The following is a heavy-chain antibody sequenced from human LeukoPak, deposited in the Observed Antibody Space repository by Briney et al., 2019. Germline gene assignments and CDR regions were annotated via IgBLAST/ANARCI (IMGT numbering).Heavy chain of an antibody. CDR3: ARRGQTYYGSGSYYFHY. CDR2: IYHSGST. D-gene: IGHD3-10*01. V-gene: IGHV4-4*02. J-gene: IGHJ4*02. CDR1: GGSISSSNW. Sequence: SSGTLSLTCAVSGGSISSSNWWSWVRQPPGKGLEWIGEIYHSGSTNYNPSLKSRVTISVDKSKNQFSLKLSSVTAADTAMYYCARRGQTYYGSGSYYFHYWGQGTLVTVSS.